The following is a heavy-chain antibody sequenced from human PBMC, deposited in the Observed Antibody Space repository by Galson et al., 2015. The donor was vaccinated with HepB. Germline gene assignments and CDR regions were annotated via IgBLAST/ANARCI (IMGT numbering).Heavy chain of an antibody. D-gene: IGHD2-15*01. V-gene: IGHV1-3*01. J-gene: IGHJ4*02. CDR1: GYSFTTYN. CDR2: INAGNGKT. CDR3: ARRYCSGGSCYPDY. Sequence: SVKVSCKAFGYSFTTYNTYWVRQAPGQRPEWMGWINAGNGKTEYAQKFRGRVSITRDTSASTAYIELSNLRSEDSAVYYCARRYCSGGSCYPDYWGQGTLVTVSS.